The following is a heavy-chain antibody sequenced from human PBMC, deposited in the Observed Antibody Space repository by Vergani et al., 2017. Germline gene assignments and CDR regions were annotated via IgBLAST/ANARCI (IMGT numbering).Heavy chain of an antibody. CDR3: ARGRQRIGYGSGAVHY. Sequence: QVQLQQWGAGLLKPSETLSLTCAVHGGSSSGYYWSWIRQPPGKGLEWIGEINHSGSTNYNPSLKSRVTISVDTSKNQFSLKLSSVTAAATAVYYCARGRQRIGYGSGAVHYWGQGTLVTVSS. CDR1: GGSSSGYY. V-gene: IGHV4-34*01. J-gene: IGHJ4*02. CDR2: INHSGST. D-gene: IGHD3-10*01.